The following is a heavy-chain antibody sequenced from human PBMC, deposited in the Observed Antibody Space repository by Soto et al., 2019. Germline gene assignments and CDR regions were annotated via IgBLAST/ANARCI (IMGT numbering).Heavy chain of an antibody. CDR3: ASVLEGAKIWYYYGMDV. CDR1: GFTFSSYS. D-gene: IGHD3-16*01. J-gene: IGHJ6*02. CDR2: ISSSSSYI. V-gene: IGHV3-21*01. Sequence: GGSLRLSCAASGFTFSSYSMNWVRQAPGKGLEWVSSISSSSSYIYYADSVKGRFTISRDNAKNSLYLQMNSLRAEDTAVYYCASVLEGAKIWYYYGMDVWGQGTTVTVSS.